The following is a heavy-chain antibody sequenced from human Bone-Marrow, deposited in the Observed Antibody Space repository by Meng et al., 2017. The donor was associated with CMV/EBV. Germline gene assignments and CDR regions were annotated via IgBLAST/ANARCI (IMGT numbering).Heavy chain of an antibody. CDR1: GGSVSSGSYY. V-gene: IGHV4-61*01. J-gene: IGHJ6*02. Sequence: SQTLSLTCTVSGGSVSSGSYYWSWIRQPPGKGLEWIGYIYYSGSTNYNPSLKSRVTISVDTSKNQFSLKLSSVTAADTAVYYCARAAAYQVPPYYYGMDVWGQRNTVTVSS. CDR3: ARAAAYQVPPYYYGMDV. CDR2: IYYSGST. D-gene: IGHD2-2*01.